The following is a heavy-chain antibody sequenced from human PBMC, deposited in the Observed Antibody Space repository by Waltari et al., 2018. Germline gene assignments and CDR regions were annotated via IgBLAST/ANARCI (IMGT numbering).Heavy chain of an antibody. CDR3: ARLFGDYWYFDL. V-gene: IGHV4-39*01. D-gene: IGHD2-21*01. J-gene: IGHJ2*01. Sequence: QLQLQESGPGLVKPSETLSLTCTVSGGSISSSSYYWGWTRQPPGKGLEWIGSIYYSGSTYYNPSLKSRVTISVDTSKNQFSLKLSSVTAADTAVYYCARLFGDYWYFDLWGRGTLVTVSS. CDR2: IYYSGST. CDR1: GGSISSSSYY.